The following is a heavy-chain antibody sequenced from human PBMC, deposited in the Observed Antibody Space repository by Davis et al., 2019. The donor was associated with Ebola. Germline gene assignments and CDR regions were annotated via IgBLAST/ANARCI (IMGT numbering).Heavy chain of an antibody. CDR3: ASFHDYVWGSYSDY. CDR1: GGSISSGGSY. Sequence: LRLSCSVSGGSISSGGSYWSWIRQHPGKGLEWIGYIHNTGSTYYNPSLKSRVTISVDTSKNQFSLKLSSVTAADTAVYYCASFHDYVWGSYSDYWGQGTLVTVSS. V-gene: IGHV4-31*03. D-gene: IGHD3-16*01. CDR2: IHNTGST. J-gene: IGHJ4*02.